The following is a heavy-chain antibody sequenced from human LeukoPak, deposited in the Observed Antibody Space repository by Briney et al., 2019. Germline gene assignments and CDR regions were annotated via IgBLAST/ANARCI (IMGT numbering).Heavy chain of an antibody. J-gene: IGHJ4*02. CDR2: ISSSSSYI. CDR3: ARGGEFSGYEI. Sequence: PGGSLRLSCAASGFTFSSYGMHWVRQAPGKGLEWVSSISSSSSYIYYADSVKGRFTISRDNAKNSLYLQMNSLRAEDTAVYYCARGGEFSGYEIWGQGTLVTVSS. D-gene: IGHD5-12*01. V-gene: IGHV3-21*01. CDR1: GFTFSSYG.